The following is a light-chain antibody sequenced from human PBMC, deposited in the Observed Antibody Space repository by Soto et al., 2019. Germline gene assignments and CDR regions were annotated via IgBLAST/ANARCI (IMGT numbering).Light chain of an antibody. CDR2: DVS. CDR3: SSYTSSSTQV. CDR1: SSDVGGYNY. J-gene: IGLJ1*01. V-gene: IGLV2-14*01. Sequence: QSALTQPASVSGSPGQSITISCTGTSSDVGGYNYVSWYQQHPGKAPKLMIYDVSNRPSGVSNRFSGSESGNTASLTISGLQAEDEADYYCSSYTSSSTQVFGTGTKLT.